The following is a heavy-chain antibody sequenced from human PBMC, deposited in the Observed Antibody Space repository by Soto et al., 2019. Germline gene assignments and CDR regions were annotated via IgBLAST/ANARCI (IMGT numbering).Heavy chain of an antibody. J-gene: IGHJ6*01. CDR3: ARDLAYSSSWYYYYYGMDV. D-gene: IGHD6-13*01. Sequence: GGSLRLSCAASGFTFSSYWMHWVRQALGKGLVWVSRINSDGSSTSYADSVKGRFTIPRDNAKNTLYLQMNSLRAEDTAVYYCARDLAYSSSWYYYYYGMDVWGQGATVAVSS. CDR2: INSDGSST. V-gene: IGHV3-74*01. CDR1: GFTFSSYW.